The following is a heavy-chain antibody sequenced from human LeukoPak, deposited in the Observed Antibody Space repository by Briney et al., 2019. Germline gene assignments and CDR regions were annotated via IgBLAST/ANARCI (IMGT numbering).Heavy chain of an antibody. CDR3: AGDSTFGELPH. CDR2: INPNSDGT. Sequence: EASVKVSCKASGYTFTGYYMYWVRQAPGQGLEWMGWINPNSDGTNYAQKFQGRVTMTTDTSISTAYMELSRLTSDDTAVYYCAGDSTFGELPHWGQGTLVTVSS. CDR1: GYTFTGYY. V-gene: IGHV1-2*02. J-gene: IGHJ4*02. D-gene: IGHD3-10*01.